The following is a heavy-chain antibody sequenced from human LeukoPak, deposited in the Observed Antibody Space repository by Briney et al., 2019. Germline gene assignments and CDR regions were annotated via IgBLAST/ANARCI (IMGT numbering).Heavy chain of an antibody. CDR2: INPNSGGT. V-gene: IGHV1-2*06. CDR3: ARDSHDDYGDHVWFDP. J-gene: IGHJ5*02. Sequence: ASVKVSCKASGYTFTGYYMHWVRQAPGQGLEWMGRINPNSGGTNYAQKFQGRVTMTRDTSISTAYMELSRLRSDDTAVYYCARDSHDDYGDHVWFDPWGQGTLVTVSS. D-gene: IGHD4-17*01. CDR1: GYTFTGYY.